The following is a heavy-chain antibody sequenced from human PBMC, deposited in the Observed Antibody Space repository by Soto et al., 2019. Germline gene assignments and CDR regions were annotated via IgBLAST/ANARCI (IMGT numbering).Heavy chain of an antibody. CDR2: ISAYNGNT. Sequence: ASVKVSCKASGYTFTSYYMHWVRQAPGQGLEWMGWISAYNGNTNYAQKLQGRVTMTTATSTNTVFLELRSLKSDDTAIYYCARDRLRGYDSSGFYSWGQGTMVTVSS. D-gene: IGHD3-22*01. J-gene: IGHJ4*02. V-gene: IGHV1-18*04. CDR3: ARDRLRGYDSSGFYS. CDR1: GYTFTSYY.